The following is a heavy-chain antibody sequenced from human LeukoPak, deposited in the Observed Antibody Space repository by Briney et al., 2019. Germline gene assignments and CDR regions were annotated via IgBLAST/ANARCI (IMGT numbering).Heavy chain of an antibody. CDR1: GYTFTSYT. Sequence: ASVTVSCKASGYTFTSYTMHWVRQAPGQRRKWMGWINAGNGNTKYSQEFQGRVTITADESTSTAYMELSSLRSEDTAVYCCAREGKYCSGGSCYDYWGQGTLVTVSS. D-gene: IGHD2-15*01. J-gene: IGHJ4*02. CDR3: AREGKYCSGGSCYDY. CDR2: INAGNGNT. V-gene: IGHV1-3*03.